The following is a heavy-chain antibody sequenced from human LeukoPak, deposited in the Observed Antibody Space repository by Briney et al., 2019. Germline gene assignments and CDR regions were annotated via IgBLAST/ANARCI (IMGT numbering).Heavy chain of an antibody. CDR3: ARDVGAIDY. CDR1: GFTFSSYA. J-gene: IGHJ4*02. D-gene: IGHD4/OR15-4a*01. Sequence: GGSLRLSCAASGFTFSSYAMSWVRQAPGKGLEWVSAISGSGGSTYYAESVKGRFTISRENAKNSLYLQMNSLRAEDTAVYYCARDVGAIDYWGQGTLVTVSS. CDR2: ISGSGGST. V-gene: IGHV3-23*01.